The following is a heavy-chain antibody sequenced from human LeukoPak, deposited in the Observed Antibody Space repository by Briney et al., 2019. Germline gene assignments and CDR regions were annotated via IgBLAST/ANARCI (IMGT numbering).Heavy chain of an antibody. CDR3: ATAGGSGRDPAAPFHY. D-gene: IGHD3-10*01. V-gene: IGHV1-2*02. J-gene: IGHJ4*02. CDR1: GYTFTGYY. CDR2: IDPISGGT. Sequence: ASVKVSCTASGYTFTGYYMDWVRQAPGQGLGWMGWIDPISGGTNSAPKLQGRVTITRDTSISTAYMELSRLRSDDTAVYYCATAGGSGRDPAAPFHYWGQGTLVIVSS.